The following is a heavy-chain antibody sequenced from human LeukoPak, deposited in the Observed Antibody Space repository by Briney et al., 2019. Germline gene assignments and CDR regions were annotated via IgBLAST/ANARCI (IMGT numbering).Heavy chain of an antibody. J-gene: IGHJ5*02. D-gene: IGHD6-19*01. CDR2: IRYDGSDK. CDR3: ARDAVAGTRDWFDP. CDR1: GFTFSSYG. Sequence: SGGSLRLSCAASGFTFSSYGMHWVRQAPGKGLEWVAFIRYDGSDKYYADSVKGRFTVSRDNAKNSLYLQMNSLRAEDTAVYYCARDAVAGTRDWFDPWGQGTLVTVSS. V-gene: IGHV3-30*02.